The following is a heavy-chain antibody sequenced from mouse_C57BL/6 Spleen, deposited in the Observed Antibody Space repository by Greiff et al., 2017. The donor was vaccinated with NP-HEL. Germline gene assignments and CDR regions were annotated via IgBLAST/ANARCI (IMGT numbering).Heavy chain of an antibody. D-gene: IGHD2-3*01. Sequence: QVHVKQSGAELAKPGASVKLSCKASGYTFTSYWMHWVKQRPGQGLEWIGYINPSSGYTKYNQKFKDKATLTADKSSSTAYMQLSSLTYEDSAVYYCARIYDGYYGVFAYWGQGTLVTVSA. CDR3: ARIYDGYYGVFAY. V-gene: IGHV1-7*01. J-gene: IGHJ3*01. CDR2: INPSSGYT. CDR1: GYTFTSYW.